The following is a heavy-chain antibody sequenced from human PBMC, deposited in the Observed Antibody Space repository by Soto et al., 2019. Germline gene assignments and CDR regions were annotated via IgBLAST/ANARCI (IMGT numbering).Heavy chain of an antibody. J-gene: IGHJ6*02. CDR3: ARASGITIFGVVYYYYGMDV. CDR1: GGTFSSYA. Sequence: QVQLVQSGAEVKKPGSSVKVSCKASGGTFSSYAISWVRQAPGQGLEWMGGIIPIFGTANYAQKFQGRVTITADESTSTAYMELSSLRSEDTAVYYCARASGITIFGVVYYYYGMDVWGQGTTVTVSS. V-gene: IGHV1-69*01. CDR2: IIPIFGTA. D-gene: IGHD3-3*01.